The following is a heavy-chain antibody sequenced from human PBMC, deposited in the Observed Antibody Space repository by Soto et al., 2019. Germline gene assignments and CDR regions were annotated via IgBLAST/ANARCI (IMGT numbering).Heavy chain of an antibody. V-gene: IGHV4-31*03. CDR2: IYYSGST. Sequence: QVQLQESGPGLVKPSQTLSLTCTVSGGSISSGGYYWSWIRQHPRKGLEWIGYIYYSGSTYYNPSLKSRVTISVDTSKNQFSQKLSSVTATDTAVYYCARDRVSHSSSSKWGQGTLVTVSS. CDR1: GGSISSGGYY. D-gene: IGHD6-6*01. CDR3: ARDRVSHSSSSK. J-gene: IGHJ4*02.